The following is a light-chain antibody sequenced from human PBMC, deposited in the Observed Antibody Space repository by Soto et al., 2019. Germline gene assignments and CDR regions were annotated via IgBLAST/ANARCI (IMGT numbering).Light chain of an antibody. Sequence: DIQMTQSPSSLSASVGDRVTITCQASQDIRNYLNWYQHKSGKVPRLLIYDASHLETGVPSRFSGDGSGTDFTLTISSLQPEDVATYYCQQYDDLLSFGGGTKVEI. CDR1: QDIRNY. J-gene: IGKJ4*01. V-gene: IGKV1-33*01. CDR3: QQYDDLLS. CDR2: DAS.